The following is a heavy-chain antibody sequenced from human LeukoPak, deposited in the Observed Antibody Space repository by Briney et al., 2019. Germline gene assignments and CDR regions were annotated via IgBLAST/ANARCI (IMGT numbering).Heavy chain of an antibody. J-gene: IGHJ4*02. Sequence: GGSLRLSCAAPGFTFSDYWMSWVRQAPGKGLEWVASIKFDESEKHYMDSVKGRFTISRDSAKSSLYLQMNSLRAEDTAVYFCARVTTNGYFEYWGQGSLVTVPP. CDR2: IKFDESEK. V-gene: IGHV3-7*04. D-gene: IGHD1-1*01. CDR3: ARVTTNGYFEY. CDR1: GFTFSDYW.